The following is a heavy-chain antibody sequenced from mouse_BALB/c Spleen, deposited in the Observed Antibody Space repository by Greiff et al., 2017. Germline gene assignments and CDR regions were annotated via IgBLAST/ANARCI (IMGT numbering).Heavy chain of an antibody. CDR1: GYAFSSYW. Sequence: QVQLKESGAELVRPGSSVKISCKASGYAFSSYWMNWVKQRPGQGLEWIGQIYPGDGDTNYNGKFKGKATLTADKSSSTAYMQLSSLTSEDSAVYFCARNYDFYYAMDYWGQGTSVTVSS. V-gene: IGHV1-80*01. D-gene: IGHD2-4*01. CDR2: IYPGDGDT. J-gene: IGHJ4*01. CDR3: ARNYDFYYAMDY.